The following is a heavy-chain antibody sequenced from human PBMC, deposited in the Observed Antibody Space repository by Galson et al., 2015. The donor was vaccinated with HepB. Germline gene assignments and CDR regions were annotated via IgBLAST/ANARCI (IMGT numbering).Heavy chain of an antibody. J-gene: IGHJ3*02. CDR3: ARDFYATSAYNVLVI. CDR2: ISRGSII. D-gene: IGHD3-22*01. V-gene: IGHV3-48*02. Sequence: SLRLSCAASGFTFNTCNMNWVRHVPGKGLEWVAHISRGSIIYYADAVMGRLTISRDNVKNSLYLQMNSLRDEDTAVYYCARDFYATSAYNVLVIWGHGTMVTVSS. CDR1: GFTFNTCN.